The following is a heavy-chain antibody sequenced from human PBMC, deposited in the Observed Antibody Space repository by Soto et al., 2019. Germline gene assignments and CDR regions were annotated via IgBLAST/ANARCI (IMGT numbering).Heavy chain of an antibody. CDR1: GYTFTSYD. D-gene: IGHD2-2*01. J-gene: IGHJ4*02. Sequence: QVQLVQSGAEVKKPGASVKVSCKASGYTFTSYDINWVRQATGQGLEWIGWMNPNSGNTGYAQKFQGRDNMTRTTSRSTAYMALSSLRSEDTAVYYCARGSFTTRTATYWGQGTLVPVSS. CDR2: MNPNSGNT. V-gene: IGHV1-8*01. CDR3: ARGSFTTRTATY.